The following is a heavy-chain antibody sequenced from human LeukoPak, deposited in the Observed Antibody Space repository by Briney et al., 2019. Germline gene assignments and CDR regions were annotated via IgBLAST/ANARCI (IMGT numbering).Heavy chain of an antibody. V-gene: IGHV5-51*01. CDR2: IYPGDSDT. D-gene: IGHD5-12*01. CDR1: GYSFTSYW. CDR3: ARLSGFRGYSGYDLRY. Sequence: GESLKISCKGSGYSFTSYWIGWVRQMPGKGLGWMGIIYPGDSDTRYSPSFQGQVTISADKSISTAYLQWSSLKASDTAMYYCARLSGFRGYSGYDLRYWGQGTLVTVSS. J-gene: IGHJ4*02.